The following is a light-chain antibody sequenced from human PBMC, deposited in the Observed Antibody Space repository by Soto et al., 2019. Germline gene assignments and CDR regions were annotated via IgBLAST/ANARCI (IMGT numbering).Light chain of an antibody. CDR2: DAS. CDR3: HQYKKWRRT. CDR1: QSVSSY. Sequence: IGVTQSPSTLSLSPGERATLSCRASQSVSSYLAWSQQKPGQAPRLLIYDASNRATGNPARFRGSGPGTEFNPPISSLQFEDFALFYCHQYKKWRRTFEQGTKLDIK. J-gene: IGKJ1*01. V-gene: IGKV3-11*01.